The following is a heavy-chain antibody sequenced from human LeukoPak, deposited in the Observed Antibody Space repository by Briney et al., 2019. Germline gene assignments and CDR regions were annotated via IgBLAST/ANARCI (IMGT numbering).Heavy chain of an antibody. J-gene: IGHJ4*02. CDR1: GGSFSGYY. V-gene: IGHV4-34*01. CDR2: INHSGST. CDR3: ARRLGIAARPIDY. Sequence: SETLSLTCAVYGGSFSGYYWSWIRQPPGKGLEWIGEINHSGSTNYNPSLKSRVTISVDTSKNQFSLKLSSVTAADTAVYYCARRLGIAARPIDYWGQGTLVTVSS. D-gene: IGHD6-6*01.